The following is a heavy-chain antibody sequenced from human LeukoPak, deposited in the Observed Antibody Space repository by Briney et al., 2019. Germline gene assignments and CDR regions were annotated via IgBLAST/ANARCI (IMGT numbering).Heavy chain of an antibody. J-gene: IGHJ4*02. Sequence: GGSLRLSCAASGFTFSGSAMHWVRRASGKGLEWVGRIRGKANSYATAYAASVKGRFTISRDDSKNTAYLQMNSLKTEDTAVYYCTTPGRGYSYGEVDYWGQGTLVTVSS. CDR3: TTPGRGYSYGEVDY. D-gene: IGHD5-18*01. CDR2: IRGKANSYAT. CDR1: GFTFSGSA. V-gene: IGHV3-73*01.